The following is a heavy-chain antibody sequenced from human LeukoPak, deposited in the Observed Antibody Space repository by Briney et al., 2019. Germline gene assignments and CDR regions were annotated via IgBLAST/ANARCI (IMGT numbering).Heavy chain of an antibody. D-gene: IGHD6-19*01. Sequence: PGGSLRLSCAASGFTFDDYGMNWVRQAPGKGLEWVSSISSSSNYIYYADSVKGRFTISRDNAKNSLYLQMNSLRAEDTAVYYCARDPSSGWYLKGWFDPWGQGTLVTVSS. CDR1: GFTFDDYG. J-gene: IGHJ5*02. CDR2: ISSSSNYI. CDR3: ARDPSSGWYLKGWFDP. V-gene: IGHV3-21*01.